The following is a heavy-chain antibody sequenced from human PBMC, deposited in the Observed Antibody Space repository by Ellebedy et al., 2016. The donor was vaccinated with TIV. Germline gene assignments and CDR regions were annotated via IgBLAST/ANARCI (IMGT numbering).Heavy chain of an antibody. CDR1: GGSISSSDW. D-gene: IGHD3-22*01. V-gene: IGHV4-4*02. CDR3: ARGSGYYYYF. Sequence: MPSETLSLTCAVSGGSISSSDWWSWVRQPPGKGLEWIGEIYHIGSTNYNPSLKSRVTISVDKSKNHFSLRLGSVTAADTAVYYCARGSGYYYYFWGQGTLVTVSS. CDR2: IYHIGST. J-gene: IGHJ4*02.